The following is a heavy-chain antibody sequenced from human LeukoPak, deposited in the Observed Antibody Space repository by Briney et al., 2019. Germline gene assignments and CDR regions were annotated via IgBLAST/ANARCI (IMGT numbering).Heavy chain of an antibody. CDR1: GGTFSSYA. J-gene: IGHJ1*01. D-gene: IGHD3-10*02. CDR3: ARDPRAWCSGSYLYFQH. CDR2: IIPILGIA. Sequence: VASVKVSCKASGGTFSSYAISWVRQAPGQGLEWMGRIIPILGIANYAQNFQGRVTITADKSTSTAYMELSRLRSEDTAVYYCARDPRAWCSGSYLYFQHWGQGTLVTVSS. V-gene: IGHV1-69*04.